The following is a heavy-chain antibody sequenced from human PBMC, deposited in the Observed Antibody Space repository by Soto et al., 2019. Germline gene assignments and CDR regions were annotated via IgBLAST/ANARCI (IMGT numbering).Heavy chain of an antibody. J-gene: IGHJ4*02. CDR2: IWYDGSNK. Sequence: GGSLRLSCAASGFTFSSYGMHWVRQAPGKGLEWVAVIWYDGSNKYYADSVKGRFTISRDNSKNTLYLQMNSLRAEDTAVYYCARDHGELRFMPYFDYWGQGTLVTVSS. CDR1: GFTFSSYG. V-gene: IGHV3-33*01. CDR3: ARDHGELRFMPYFDY. D-gene: IGHD1-26*01.